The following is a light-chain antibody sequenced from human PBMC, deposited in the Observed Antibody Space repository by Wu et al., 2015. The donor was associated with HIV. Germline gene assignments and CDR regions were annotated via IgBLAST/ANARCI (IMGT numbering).Light chain of an antibody. J-gene: IGKJ4*01. CDR1: QSVSSN. V-gene: IGKV3-15*01. CDR2: GAS. CDR3: QQYNYWPT. Sequence: IVMTQSPATLSVSPGERATLSCRASQSVSSNLAWYQQKPGQAPRLLIYGASTRATGIPVRFTGSGSGTEFTLTISSLQSEDFAVYYCQQYNYWPTFGGGTEGGDQT.